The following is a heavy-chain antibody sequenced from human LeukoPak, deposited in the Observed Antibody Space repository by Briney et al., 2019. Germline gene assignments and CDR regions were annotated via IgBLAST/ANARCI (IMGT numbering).Heavy chain of an antibody. CDR2: ISGSGGST. Sequence: GGSLRLSCAASGFTFRNYAMSWVRQAPGKGLEWVSVISGSGGSTYYADSVKGRFTISRDNSKNTLYLQMNSLRAEDTAVYYCAKGYYYDSSGQALFYGMDVWGQGTTVTVSS. D-gene: IGHD3-22*01. CDR3: AKGYYYDSSGQALFYGMDV. J-gene: IGHJ6*02. CDR1: GFTFRNYA. V-gene: IGHV3-23*01.